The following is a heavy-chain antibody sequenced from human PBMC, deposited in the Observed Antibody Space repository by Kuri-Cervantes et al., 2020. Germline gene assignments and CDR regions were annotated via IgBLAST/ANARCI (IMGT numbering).Heavy chain of an antibody. CDR3: ARDLHIAAAGGDY. J-gene: IGHJ4*02. Sequence: SVKVSCKASGYTFTSYAISWVRQAPGQGLEWMGGIIPIFGTANYAQKFQGRVTITADESTSTAYMELSSLRSEDTAVYYCARDLHIAAAGGDYWGQGTLVTVSS. D-gene: IGHD6-13*01. CDR2: IIPIFGTA. CDR1: GYTFTSYA. V-gene: IGHV1-69*13.